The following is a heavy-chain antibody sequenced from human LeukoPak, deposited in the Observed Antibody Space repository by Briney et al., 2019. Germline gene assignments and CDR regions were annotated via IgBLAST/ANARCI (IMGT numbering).Heavy chain of an antibody. CDR3: ARDPYSGHYGNDYYYYMDV. J-gene: IGHJ6*03. V-gene: IGHV3-21*01. CDR1: GFTFSTYN. Sequence: GGSLRLSCAASGFTFSTYNMNWVRQAPGKRLEWVSSITSSSSYSFYADSVKGRFTISRDNAKSSLYLQMNNLRAEDTAVYYCARDPYSGHYGNDYYYYMDVWGKGTTVTISS. D-gene: IGHD5-12*01. CDR2: ITSSSSYS.